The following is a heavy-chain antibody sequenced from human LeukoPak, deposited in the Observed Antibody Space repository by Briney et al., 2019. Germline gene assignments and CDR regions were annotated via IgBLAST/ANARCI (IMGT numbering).Heavy chain of an antibody. V-gene: IGHV3-74*01. CDR3: ARGRYYLDS. CDR1: GFTFSSYW. J-gene: IGHJ4*02. CDR2: FNSDGITT. Sequence: TGGSLRLSCAASGFTFSSYWMHWVRQAPGKGLVWVSRFNSDGITTSYADSVKGRFTISRDNAKNTLYLQMNSLGAEDTAVYYCARGRYYLDSWGQGTLVTVSS.